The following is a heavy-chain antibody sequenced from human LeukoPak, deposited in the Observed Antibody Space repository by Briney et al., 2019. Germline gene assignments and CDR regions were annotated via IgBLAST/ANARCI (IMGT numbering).Heavy chain of an antibody. D-gene: IGHD6-19*01. V-gene: IGHV4-34*01. CDR1: GGSFSGYY. CDR3: ARATEQWLVLGRSYNWFDP. Sequence: PSETLSLTCAVYGGSFSGYYWSWIRQPPGKGLEWIGEINHSGSTNYNPSLKSRVTISVDTSKNQFSLKLSSVTAADTAVYYCARATEQWLVLGRSYNWFDPWGQGTLVTVSS. J-gene: IGHJ5*02. CDR2: INHSGST.